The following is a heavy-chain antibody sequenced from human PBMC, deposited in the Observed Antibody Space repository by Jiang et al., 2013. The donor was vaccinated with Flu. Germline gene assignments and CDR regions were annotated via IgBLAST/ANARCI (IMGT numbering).Heavy chain of an antibody. J-gene: IGHJ5*02. V-gene: IGHV3-30*18. Sequence: LEWVAVISYDGSNKYYADSVKGRFTISRDNSKNTLYLQMNSLRAEDTAVYYCAKDLGPMTTVTLGGDWFDPWGQGTLVTVSS. D-gene: IGHD4-17*01. CDR2: ISYDGSNK. CDR3: AKDLGPMTTVTLGGDWFDP.